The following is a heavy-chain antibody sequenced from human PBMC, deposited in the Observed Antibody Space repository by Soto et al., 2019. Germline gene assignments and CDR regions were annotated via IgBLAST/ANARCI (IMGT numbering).Heavy chain of an antibody. Sequence: GSLRLSCAASGFTFSSYSMNWVRQAPGKGLEWVSYISSSISTIYYADSVKGRFTISRDNAKNSLYLQMNSLRAEDTAVYYCASQSSEWLLFASWGQGTLVTVSS. J-gene: IGHJ4*02. CDR1: GFTFSSYS. D-gene: IGHD5-12*01. CDR2: ISSSISTI. V-gene: IGHV3-48*01. CDR3: ASQSSEWLLFAS.